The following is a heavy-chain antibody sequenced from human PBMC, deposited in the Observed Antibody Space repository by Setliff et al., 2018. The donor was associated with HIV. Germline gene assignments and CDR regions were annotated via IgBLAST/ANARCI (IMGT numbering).Heavy chain of an antibody. CDR2: TMPISGTP. CDR1: GGTFSSYA. CDR3: ARESGGVVIKGAYYYYMDV. D-gene: IGHD3-3*01. V-gene: IGHV1-69*13. J-gene: IGHJ6*03. Sequence: SVKVSCKASGGTFSSYAIYWVRQAPGQGLEWMGGTMPISGTPNYAQKFQGRVTITADESTSTAYMELRSLRSDDTAAYYCARESGGVVIKGAYYYYMDVWGKGTTVTVSS.